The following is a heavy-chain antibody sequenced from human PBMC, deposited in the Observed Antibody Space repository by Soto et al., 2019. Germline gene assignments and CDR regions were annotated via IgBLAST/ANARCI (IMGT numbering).Heavy chain of an antibody. D-gene: IGHD1-26*01. CDR3: ARGGGYSGSLWLPEIDY. Sequence: QVQLVESGGGVVQPGRSLRLSCAASGFTFSSYDMHWVRQAPGKGLEWVAVISYDGSNKYYADSVKGRFTISRDNSKNSRYLERNGVSGEDTAVSYCARGGGYSGSLWLPEIDYWGQGTLVTVSS. CDR2: ISYDGSNK. CDR1: GFTFSSYD. V-gene: IGHV3-30-3*01. J-gene: IGHJ4*02.